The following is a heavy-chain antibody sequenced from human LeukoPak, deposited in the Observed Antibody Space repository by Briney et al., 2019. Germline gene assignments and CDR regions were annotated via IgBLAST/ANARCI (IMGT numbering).Heavy chain of an antibody. CDR3: ASGSGSYYPFDY. CDR1: GGSISRSKW. V-gene: IGHV4-4*01. Sequence: SETLSLTCGVSGGSISRSKWWSWVRQPPGKGLEWIGEIYHSGSTNYNPSLKSRVTISLDKSKNQFSLKLSSVTAADTAVYCCASGSGSYYPFDYWGQGTLVTVSS. J-gene: IGHJ4*02. D-gene: IGHD1-26*01. CDR2: IYHSGST.